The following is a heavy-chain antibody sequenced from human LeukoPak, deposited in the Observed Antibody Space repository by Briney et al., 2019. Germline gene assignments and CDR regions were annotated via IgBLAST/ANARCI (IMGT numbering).Heavy chain of an antibody. D-gene: IGHD1-26*01. CDR2: ISYDGSNK. Sequence: PGRSLRLSCAASGFTFSSYAMHWVRQAPGKGLEWVAVISYDGSNKYYADSVKGRLTISRDNSKNTLYLQMNSLRAEDTAVYYCARDPGGSYTFDYWGQGTLVTVSS. CDR1: GFTFSSYA. CDR3: ARDPGGSYTFDY. V-gene: IGHV3-30-3*01. J-gene: IGHJ4*02.